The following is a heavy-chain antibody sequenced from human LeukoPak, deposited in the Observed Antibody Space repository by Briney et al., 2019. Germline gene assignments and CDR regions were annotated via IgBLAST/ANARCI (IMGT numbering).Heavy chain of an antibody. J-gene: IGHJ5*02. CDR3: ARVVVPGWFDP. D-gene: IGHD2-15*01. CDR2: INHSGST. CDR1: GGSFSGYY. V-gene: IGHV4-34*01. Sequence: SETLSLTCAVYGGSFSGYYWSWIRQPPGKGLEWIGEINHSGSTNYNPSLKSRVTISVDTSNNQFSLKLSSVTAADTAVYYCARVVVPGWFDPWGQGTLVTVSS.